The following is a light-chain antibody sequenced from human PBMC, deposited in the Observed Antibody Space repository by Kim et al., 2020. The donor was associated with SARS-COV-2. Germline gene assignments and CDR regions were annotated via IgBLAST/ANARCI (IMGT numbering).Light chain of an antibody. V-gene: IGKV1-39*01. CDR3: QQSYTTPRT. Sequence: GDRVTITCQARQKIRNYVNWYQQKSGRGPSRLIYAASGLQSGVPSRFSGGESGTDFTLTISSLQSVDSASYYSQQSYTTPRTVVQGTKVDIK. CDR2: AAS. J-gene: IGKJ1*01. CDR1: QKIRNY.